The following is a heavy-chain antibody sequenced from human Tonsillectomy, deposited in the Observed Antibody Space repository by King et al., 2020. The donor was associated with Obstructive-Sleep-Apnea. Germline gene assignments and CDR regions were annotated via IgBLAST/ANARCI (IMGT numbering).Heavy chain of an antibody. CDR2: IIPIFGIA. J-gene: IGHJ6*02. D-gene: IGHD2-2*01. V-gene: IGHV1-69*01. Sequence: QLVQSGAEVKKPGSSVKVSCKASGGTFSSYAISWVRQAPGQGLEWMGGIIPIFGIANYAQKFQGRVTITADESTNTAYMELSSLSSEDTAVYYCARDCDIVVVPPAFDYYYYGMDVWGQGTTVTVSS. CDR1: GGTFSSYA. CDR3: ARDCDIVVVPPAFDYYYYGMDV.